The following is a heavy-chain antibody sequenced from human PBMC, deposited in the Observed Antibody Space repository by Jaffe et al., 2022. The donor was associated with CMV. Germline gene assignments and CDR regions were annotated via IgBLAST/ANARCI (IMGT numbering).Heavy chain of an antibody. V-gene: IGHV1-2*02. Sequence: QVHLVQSGADVKKPGASVKVSCKASGYTFSDFYIHWVRQAPGQGLESMGWINPHSGGTHYEQKFQGRVTLTRDTSTNTAHMELSSLTSDDTAVYYCGRDIGDSGTHHWNAIGDWGQGTLVTVSA. CDR1: GYTFSDFY. CDR3: GRDIGDSGTHHWNAIGD. J-gene: IGHJ4*02. CDR2: INPHSGGT. D-gene: IGHD5-12*01.